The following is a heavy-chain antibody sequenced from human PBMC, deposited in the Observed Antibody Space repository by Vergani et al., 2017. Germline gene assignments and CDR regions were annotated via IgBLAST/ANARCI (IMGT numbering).Heavy chain of an antibody. CDR3: AAGSYGADYYYYMDV. D-gene: IGHD4-17*01. CDR1: GYTFTSYG. J-gene: IGHJ6*03. Sequence: QVQLVQSGAEVKKPGASVKVSCKASGYTFTSYGISWVRQAPGQGLEWMGWISAYNGNTNYAQKFQERFTITRDMSTSTAYMELSSLRSEDTAVYYCAAGSYGADYYYYMDVWGKGTTVTVSS. CDR2: ISAYNGNT. V-gene: IGHV1-18*01.